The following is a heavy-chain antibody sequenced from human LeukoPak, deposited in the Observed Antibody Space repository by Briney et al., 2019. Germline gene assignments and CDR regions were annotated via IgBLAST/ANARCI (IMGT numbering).Heavy chain of an antibody. CDR1: DGSISSGAYY. V-gene: IGHV4-30-2*01. CDR3: ARDLYGSGNYFDY. Sequence: SETLSLTCTVSDGSISSGAYYWTWIRQPPGKGLEWIGYISHTGSTYYNPSLKSRVTISVDMSKNQFSLKLSSVTAADTAVYYCARDLYGSGNYFDYWGQGTLVTVSS. D-gene: IGHD3-10*01. J-gene: IGHJ4*02. CDR2: ISHTGST.